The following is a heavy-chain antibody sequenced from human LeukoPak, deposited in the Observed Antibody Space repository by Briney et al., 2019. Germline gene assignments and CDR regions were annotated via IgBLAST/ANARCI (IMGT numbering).Heavy chain of an antibody. J-gene: IGHJ4*02. D-gene: IGHD4/OR15-4a*01. CDR2: INSDESST. V-gene: IGHV3-74*01. CDR3: ARRAGAYSHPYDY. Sequence: GGSLRLSCAASGFTFSSYWMHWVRQPPGKGLVWVSRINSDESSTNYADSVKGRFTISRDHSKNTLYLQMNSLRAEDTAVYYCARRAGAYSHPYDYWGQGTLVTVSS. CDR1: GFTFSSYW.